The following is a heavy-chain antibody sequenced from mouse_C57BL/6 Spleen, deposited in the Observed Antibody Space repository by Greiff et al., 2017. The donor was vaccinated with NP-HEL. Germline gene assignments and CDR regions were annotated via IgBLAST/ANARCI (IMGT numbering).Heavy chain of an antibody. CDR3: TRDRGGVTTGYYYAMDY. Sequence: EVQVVESGEGLVKPGGSLKLSCAASGFTFSSYAMSWVRQTPEKRLEWVAYISSGGDYIYYADTVKGRFTISRDNARNTLYLQMSSLKSEDTAMYYCTRDRGGVTTGYYYAMDYWGQGTSVTVSS. CDR2: ISSGGDYI. D-gene: IGHD2-2*01. J-gene: IGHJ4*01. CDR1: GFTFSSYA. V-gene: IGHV5-9-1*02.